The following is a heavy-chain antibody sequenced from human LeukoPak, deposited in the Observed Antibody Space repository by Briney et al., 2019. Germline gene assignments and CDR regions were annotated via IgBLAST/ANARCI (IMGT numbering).Heavy chain of an antibody. CDR1: GGSISSYY. D-gene: IGHD1-26*01. Sequence: SETLSRTCTVSGGSISSYYWSWIRKPPGKGLEWMGYIYYSGSTNYNPSLKSRVTISVDTSKNQFSLKLSSVTAADTAVYYCARGSGSYSYLFDYWGQGTLVTVSS. CDR2: IYYSGST. V-gene: IGHV4-59*08. CDR3: ARGSGSYSYLFDY. J-gene: IGHJ4*02.